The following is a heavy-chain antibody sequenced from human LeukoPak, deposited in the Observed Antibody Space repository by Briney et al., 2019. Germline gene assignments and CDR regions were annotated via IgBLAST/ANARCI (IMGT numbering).Heavy chain of an antibody. CDR3: ARGGFTRGYSYGSRPRTFDY. J-gene: IGHJ4*02. V-gene: IGHV4-61*02. CDR2: IYTSGST. CDR1: GGSISSGSYY. Sequence: PSQTLSLTCTVSGGSISSGSYYWSWIRQPAGKGLEWIGRIYTSGSTNYNPSLKSRVTISVDTSKNQFSLKLSSVTAADTAVYYCARGGFTRGYSYGSRPRTFDYWGQGTLVTVSS. D-gene: IGHD5-18*01.